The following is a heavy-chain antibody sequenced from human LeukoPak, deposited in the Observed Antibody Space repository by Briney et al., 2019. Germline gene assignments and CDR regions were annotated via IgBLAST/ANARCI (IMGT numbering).Heavy chain of an antibody. V-gene: IGHV3-48*02. CDR1: GFTFSSYS. CDR3: ARDSIYYDSSGTFDY. D-gene: IGHD3-22*01. Sequence: PRGSLRLSCAASGFTFSSYSMNWVRQAPGKGLEWVSYISSSSSSIYYADSVKGRFTISRDNAKNSLYLQMSSLRDEDTAVYYCARDSIYYDSSGTFDYWGQGTLVTVSS. J-gene: IGHJ4*02. CDR2: ISSSSSSI.